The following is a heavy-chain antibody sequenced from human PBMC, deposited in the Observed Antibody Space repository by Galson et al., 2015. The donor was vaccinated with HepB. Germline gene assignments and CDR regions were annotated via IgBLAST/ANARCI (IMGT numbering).Heavy chain of an antibody. CDR2: IRSKANSYAT. Sequence: SLRLSCAASGFTFSGSAMHWVRQASGKGLEWVGRIRSKANSYATAYAASVKGRFTISRDDSKNTAYLQMNSLKTEDTAVYYCASGDCSSTSCGTKHWGQGTLVTVSS. V-gene: IGHV3-73*01. D-gene: IGHD2-2*01. CDR3: ASGDCSSTSCGTKH. J-gene: IGHJ1*01. CDR1: GFTFSGSA.